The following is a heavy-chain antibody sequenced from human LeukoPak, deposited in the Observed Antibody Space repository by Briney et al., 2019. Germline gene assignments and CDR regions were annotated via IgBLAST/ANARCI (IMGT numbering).Heavy chain of an antibody. V-gene: IGHV3-48*03. Sequence: GGSLRLSCAASGFIISSFGLNWVRQAPGKGLEWVSYISNTGTTVYYADSVRGRFTFSRDNAKNSLYLQINSLRAEDTAVYYCARDLVSGAYTFDVWGQGTLVTVSS. CDR3: ARDLVSGAYTFDV. D-gene: IGHD3-16*01. CDR2: ISNTGTTV. CDR1: GFIISSFG. J-gene: IGHJ3*01.